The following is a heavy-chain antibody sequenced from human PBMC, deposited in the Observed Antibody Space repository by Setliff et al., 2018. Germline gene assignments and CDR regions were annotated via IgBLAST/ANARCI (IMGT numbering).Heavy chain of an antibody. CDR3: VRESRSTWYRRDF. CDR1: GDSFSDYY. Sequence: PSETLSLTCAAYGDSFSDYYWSWIRQPPGKGLGWIEEINHRGSTNYSPSLRSRVTMSVDSSKKQLSLKLTTVTAADTAVYYCVRESRSTWYRRDFWGQGTLVTVSS. D-gene: IGHD6-13*01. J-gene: IGHJ4*02. CDR2: INHRGST. V-gene: IGHV4-34*01.